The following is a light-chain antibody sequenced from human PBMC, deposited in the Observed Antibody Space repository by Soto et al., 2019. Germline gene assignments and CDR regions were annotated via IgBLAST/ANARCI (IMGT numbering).Light chain of an antibody. CDR2: DVS. Sequence: QSALTHPDYVSGSPGQSIAISCTGTSSYVGGYNYVSWYQQHPGKTPNLMIYDVSNRPSGVSNRFSGSKSGNTASLTISGLQAEDEADYYCSSYTSSSTWVFGGGTKVTVL. V-gene: IGLV2-14*01. CDR3: SSYTSSSTWV. CDR1: SSYVGGYNY. J-gene: IGLJ3*02.